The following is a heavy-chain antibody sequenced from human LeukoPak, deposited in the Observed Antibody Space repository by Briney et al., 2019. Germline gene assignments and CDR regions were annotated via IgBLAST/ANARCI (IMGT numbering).Heavy chain of an antibody. D-gene: IGHD3-10*01. J-gene: IGHJ5*02. V-gene: IGHV1-2*02. CDR2: INPSGGGT. CDR1: GYTFTSYY. CDR3: AREPRRYYYGSGNHWFDP. Sequence: ASVKVSCKASGYTFTSYYMHWVRQAPGQGLEWMGIINPSGGGTNYAQKFQGRVTMTRDTSISTAYMELSRLRSDGTAVYYCAREPRRYYYGSGNHWFDPWGQGTLVTVSS.